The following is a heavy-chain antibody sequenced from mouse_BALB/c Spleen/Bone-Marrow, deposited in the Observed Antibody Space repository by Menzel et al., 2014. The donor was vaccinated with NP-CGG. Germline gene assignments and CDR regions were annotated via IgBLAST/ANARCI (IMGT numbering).Heavy chain of an antibody. CDR2: IYPGSGNT. CDR3: AREPYYGYYFDY. CDR1: GYTFTDYV. J-gene: IGHJ2*01. Sequence: QVQLQQSGPELVKPGASVKMSCKASGYTFTDYVISWVKQRTGQGLEWIGWIYPGSGNTKYNEKFKGKATLTVDTSSSTAYMQLSSLTSEDTAVYFCAREPYYGYYFDYWGQGTTLTVSS. V-gene: IGHV1-84*02. D-gene: IGHD1-1*01.